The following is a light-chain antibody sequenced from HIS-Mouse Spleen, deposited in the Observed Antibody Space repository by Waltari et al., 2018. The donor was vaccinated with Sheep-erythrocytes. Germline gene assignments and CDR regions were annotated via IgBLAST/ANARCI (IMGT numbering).Light chain of an antibody. J-gene: IGLJ3*02. CDR1: RSDVGSYNL. V-gene: IGLV2-23*01. CDR2: EGS. CDR3: CSYAGSSTPWV. Sequence: QSALTQPASVSGSPGQSITISCTGTRSDVGSYNLVSWYQQHPGKDPKLMIYEGSKRPSVVSKRFSGSRSGNTASLTLSVLQAEDEADYYCCSYAGSSTPWVFGGGTKLTVL.